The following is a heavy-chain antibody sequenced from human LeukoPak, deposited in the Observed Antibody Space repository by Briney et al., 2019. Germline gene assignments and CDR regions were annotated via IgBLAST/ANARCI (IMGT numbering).Heavy chain of an antibody. CDR2: ISGSGGST. D-gene: IGHD2-21*02. V-gene: IGHV3-23*01. CDR3: AKADCGGDCYVLDY. CDR1: GIPFSDYY. J-gene: IGHJ4*02. Sequence: GGSLRLSCVVSGIPFSDYYMNWIRQAPGKGLEWVFTISGSGGSTHYADSVNGRFTIFRDNSKNTLYLQMNSLRAEDTAVYYCAKADCGGDCYVLDYWGQGTLVTVSS.